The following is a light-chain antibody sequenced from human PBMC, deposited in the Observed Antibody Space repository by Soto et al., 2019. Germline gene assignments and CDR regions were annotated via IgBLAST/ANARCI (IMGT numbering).Light chain of an antibody. CDR2: GTS. V-gene: IGLV1-40*01. Sequence: QSVLTQPPSLSGAPGQSVTISCTGSSSNIGAGYDVHWYQQLPGTAPKLLIYGTSNRPSGVPDRFSGSKSGTSASLAITGLQAEDEADYYCQSYDSSLRGLVFGGGTKVTVL. J-gene: IGLJ3*02. CDR1: SSNIGAGYD. CDR3: QSYDSSLRGLV.